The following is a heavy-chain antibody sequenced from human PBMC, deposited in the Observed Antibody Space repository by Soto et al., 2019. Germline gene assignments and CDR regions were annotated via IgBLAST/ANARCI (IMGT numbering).Heavy chain of an antibody. V-gene: IGHV4-34*01. D-gene: IGHD6-19*01. Sequence: SETLSLTCAVYGGSFSGYYWSWIRQPPGKGLEWIGEINHSGSTNYNPSLKSRVTISVATSKNQFSLKLSSVTAADTAVYYCARIAVAGTRSAAERARVPFLDYWGQGTLVTVSS. CDR1: GGSFSGYY. J-gene: IGHJ4*02. CDR2: INHSGST. CDR3: ARIAVAGTRSAAERARVPFLDY.